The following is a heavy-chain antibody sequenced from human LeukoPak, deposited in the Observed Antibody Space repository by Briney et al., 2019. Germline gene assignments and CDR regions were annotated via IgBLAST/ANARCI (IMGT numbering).Heavy chain of an antibody. V-gene: IGHV3-48*03. Sequence: PGGPLRLSCAASGFTFSSYEMNWVRQAPGKGLEWVSYISSSGRTMYYADSVKGRFTISRDNAKNSLYLQMNSLRAEDTAVYYCARDQTKWEPLRRRDYYYMDVWGKGTTVTVSS. CDR1: GFTFSSYE. D-gene: IGHD1-26*01. CDR2: ISSSGRTM. CDR3: ARDQTKWEPLRRRDYYYMDV. J-gene: IGHJ6*03.